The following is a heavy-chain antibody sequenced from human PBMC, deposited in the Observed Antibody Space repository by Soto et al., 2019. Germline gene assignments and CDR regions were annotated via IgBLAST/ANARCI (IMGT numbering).Heavy chain of an antibody. CDR1: GFTFDDYT. J-gene: IGHJ6*02. CDR2: ISWDGGST. CDR3: AKEGDSSSSSYYYGMDV. D-gene: IGHD6-6*01. Sequence: GGSLRLSCAASGFTFDDYTMHWVRQAPGKGLEWVSLISWDGGSTYYADSVKGRFTISRDNSKNSLYLQMNSLRTEDTALYYCAKEGDSSSSSYYYGMDVWGQGTTVTVSS. V-gene: IGHV3-43*01.